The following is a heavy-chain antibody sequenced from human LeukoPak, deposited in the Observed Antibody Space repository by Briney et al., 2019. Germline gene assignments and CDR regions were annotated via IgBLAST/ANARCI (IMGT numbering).Heavy chain of an antibody. CDR2: ITGSANNA. V-gene: IGHV3-23*01. J-gene: IGHJ5*01. CDR1: GFTFSNFA. D-gene: IGHD1-26*01. CDR3: AKDPLWDSTAES. Sequence: PGGSLRLSCVASGFTFSNFAMNWVRQSPGKGLEWISTITGSANNAYYSDSVKGRFTISRDNSKNTLYLQMNSLRVEDTAVYFCAKDPLWDSTAESWGQGTLVTGSS.